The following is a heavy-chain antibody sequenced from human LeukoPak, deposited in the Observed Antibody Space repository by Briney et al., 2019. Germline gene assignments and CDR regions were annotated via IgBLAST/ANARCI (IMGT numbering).Heavy chain of an antibody. V-gene: IGHV3-30-3*01. CDR3: PRERYYYDSSGSYYFDY. J-gene: IGHJ4*02. D-gene: IGHD3-22*01. Sequence: PGRSLRLSCAASGFTFSSYAMHWVRQAPGKGLEWVAVISYDGSNKYYADSVKGRFTISRDNPKNTLYLQMNSLRAEDTAVYYCPRERYYYDSSGSYYFDYWGQGTLVTVSS. CDR1: GFTFSSYA. CDR2: ISYDGSNK.